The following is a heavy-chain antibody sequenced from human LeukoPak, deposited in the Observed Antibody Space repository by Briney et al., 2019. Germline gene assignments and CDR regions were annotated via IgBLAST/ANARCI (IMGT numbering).Heavy chain of an antibody. V-gene: IGHV1-2*02. Sequence: ASVKVSCKASGYTFTGYYMHWVRQAPGQGLEWMGWINPNSGGTNYAQKFQGRVTMTRDTSISTAYMELSGLRSDDTAVYYCARPSEADYCFDYWGQGTLVTVSS. CDR2: INPNSGGT. D-gene: IGHD2-15*01. CDR1: GYTFTGYY. J-gene: IGHJ4*02. CDR3: ARPSEADYCFDY.